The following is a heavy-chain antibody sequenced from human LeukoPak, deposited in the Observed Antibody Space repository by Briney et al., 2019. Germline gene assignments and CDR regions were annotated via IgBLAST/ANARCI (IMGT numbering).Heavy chain of an antibody. Sequence: PGGSLRLSCAASGFTFDDYAMHWVRQPPGKGLEWVSGISRDSGTIVYADSVKGRFTISRDKARNSLYLQMNSLRAEDTAVYYCAKDVSRADYAEYFQHWGQGTLVTVSS. CDR2: ISRDSGTI. CDR1: GFTFDDYA. D-gene: IGHD4-11*01. CDR3: AKDVSRADYAEYFQH. J-gene: IGHJ1*01. V-gene: IGHV3-9*01.